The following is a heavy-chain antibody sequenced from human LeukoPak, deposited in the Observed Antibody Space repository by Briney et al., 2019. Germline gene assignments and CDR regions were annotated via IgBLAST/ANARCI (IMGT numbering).Heavy chain of an antibody. J-gene: IGHJ4*02. CDR3: ARDYSSSSFIGYFDY. CDR1: GGSISSYY. V-gene: IGHV4-59*01. D-gene: IGHD6-6*01. CDR2: IYYSGST. Sequence: SETLSLTCTVSGGSISSYYWSWIRQPPGKGLEWIGYIYYSGSTNYNPSLKSRVTISVDTSKNQFSLKLSSVTAADTAVYYCARDYSSSSFIGYFDYWGQGTLVTVSS.